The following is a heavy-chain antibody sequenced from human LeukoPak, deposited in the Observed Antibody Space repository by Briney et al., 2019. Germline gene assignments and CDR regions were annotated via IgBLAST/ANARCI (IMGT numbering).Heavy chain of an antibody. Sequence: PGGSLRLSCAASGFILSSYSMNWVRQAPGKGLEWVSSISSSGSYIYYANSVKGRFTISRDNAKRSLYLQMNSLRAEDTAVYYCARGTYYYDSSGYDFDYWGQGTLVTVSS. D-gene: IGHD3-22*01. V-gene: IGHV3-21*01. CDR1: GFILSSYS. J-gene: IGHJ4*02. CDR3: ARGTYYYDSSGYDFDY. CDR2: ISSSGSYI.